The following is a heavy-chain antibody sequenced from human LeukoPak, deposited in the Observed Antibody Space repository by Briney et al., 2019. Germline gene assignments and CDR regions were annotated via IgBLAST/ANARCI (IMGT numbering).Heavy chain of an antibody. CDR1: GFTFDDYG. Sequence: PGGSLRLSCAASGFTFDDYGMSWVRQAPGKGLEWVSGINWNGGSTGYADSVKGRFTISRDNAKNSLYLQMNSLRAEDTALYYCARFLGGYDSSGPYYFDYWVQGTLVTVSS. J-gene: IGHJ4*02. V-gene: IGHV3-20*04. CDR3: ARFLGGYDSSGPYYFDY. D-gene: IGHD3-22*01. CDR2: INWNGGST.